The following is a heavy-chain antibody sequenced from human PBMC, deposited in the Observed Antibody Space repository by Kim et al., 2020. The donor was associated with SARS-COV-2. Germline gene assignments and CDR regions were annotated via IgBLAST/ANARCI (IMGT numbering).Heavy chain of an antibody. CDR3: ARDQGYFDY. V-gene: IGHV3-33*01. CDR2: SKK. Sequence: SKKYDADAGKGRFTISRDNSKNTLYLQMNSRRAEDTAVYYCARDQGYFDYWGQGTLVTVSS. J-gene: IGHJ4*02.